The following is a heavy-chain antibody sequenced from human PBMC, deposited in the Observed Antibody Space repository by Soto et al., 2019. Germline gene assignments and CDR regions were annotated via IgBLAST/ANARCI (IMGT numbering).Heavy chain of an antibody. Sequence: ASVKVSCKISGYTFSGFYIHWVRQAPGQGLESMGWIYPDSGGTDYAQKFQGRVTMTRNTSISTAYMELSRLRSDDTAVYYCRVTGVSEVDYWGQGTLVTVSS. CDR2: IYPDSGGT. J-gene: IGHJ4*02. D-gene: IGHD2-8*01. CDR3: RVTGVSEVDY. CDR1: GYTFSGFY. V-gene: IGHV1-2*02.